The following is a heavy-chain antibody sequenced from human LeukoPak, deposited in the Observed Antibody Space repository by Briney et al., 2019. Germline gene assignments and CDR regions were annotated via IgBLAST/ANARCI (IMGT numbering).Heavy chain of an antibody. CDR2: ISGSGGST. CDR1: GFTFSSYA. V-gene: IGHV3-23*01. D-gene: IGHD3-10*01. Sequence: GGSLRLSCAASGFTFSSYAMSSVRQAPGKGLEWVSAISGSGGSTYYADSVEGRFTISRDNSKNTLYLQMNSLRAEDTAVYYCAKSRAITMVRGVIMGWFDPWGQGTLVTVSS. J-gene: IGHJ5*02. CDR3: AKSRAITMVRGVIMGWFDP.